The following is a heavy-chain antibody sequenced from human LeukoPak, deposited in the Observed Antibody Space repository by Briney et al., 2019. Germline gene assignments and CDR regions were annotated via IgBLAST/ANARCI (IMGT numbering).Heavy chain of an antibody. CDR1: GGSFSGYY. CDR2: INHSGST. V-gene: IGHV4-34*01. D-gene: IGHD3-3*02. J-gene: IGHJ4*02. Sequence: SSETLSLTCAVYGGSFSGYYWSWIRQPPGKGLEWIGEINHSGSTNYNPSLKSRVTISVDTSKNQFSLKLSSVTAADTAVYYCARGGFSRQLYYWGRGTPVTVSS. CDR3: ARGGFSRQLYY.